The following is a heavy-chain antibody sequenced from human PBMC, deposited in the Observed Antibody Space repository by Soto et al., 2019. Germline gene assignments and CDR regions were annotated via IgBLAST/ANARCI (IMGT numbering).Heavy chain of an antibody. CDR1: GFTFRSYW. CDR2: ITEDGSEE. V-gene: IGHV3-7*01. J-gene: IGHJ4*02. D-gene: IGHD1-26*01. CDR3: ASPRGGGYRIFDY. Sequence: EVQLVESGGGLVRPGGSLRLSCVASGFTFRSYWMTWIRQAPGKGLEWVGNITEDGSEEKYVDSVKGRFTISRDNAKNSLYLQMNSLRVEDTAIYYCASPRGGGYRIFDYWGRGTLVTVSS.